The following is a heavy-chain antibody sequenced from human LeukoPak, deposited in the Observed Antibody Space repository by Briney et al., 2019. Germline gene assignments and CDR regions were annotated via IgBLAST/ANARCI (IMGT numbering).Heavy chain of an antibody. J-gene: IGHJ4*02. CDR2: LSNNSNYM. CDR3: ARDSLTYYDFWSGLGY. Sequence: GGSLRLSCAASGFTFSSYNMNWVRQTPGKGLGCVSPLSNNSNYMYYTGSVKGRYIISRDNAQNSLYLQMNSLRAEDTAMYYCARDSLTYYDFWSGLGYWGQGTLVTVSS. D-gene: IGHD3-3*01. CDR1: GFTFSSYN. V-gene: IGHV3-21*01.